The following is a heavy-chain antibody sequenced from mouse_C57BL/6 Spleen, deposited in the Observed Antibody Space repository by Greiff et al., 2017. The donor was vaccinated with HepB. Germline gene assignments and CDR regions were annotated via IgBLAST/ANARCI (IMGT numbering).Heavy chain of an antibody. V-gene: IGHV10-3*01. D-gene: IGHD1-1*01. CDR1: GFTFNTYA. CDR3: VRDDLLRGAMDY. J-gene: IGHJ4*01. CDR2: IRSKSSNNAT. Sequence: EVQLVESGGGLVQPKGSLKLSCAASGFTFNTYAMHWVRQAPGKGLEWVARIRSKSSNNATYYADSVKDRFTISRDDSQSMLYLQMNNLKTEDTAMYYCVRDDLLRGAMDYWGQGTSVTVSS.